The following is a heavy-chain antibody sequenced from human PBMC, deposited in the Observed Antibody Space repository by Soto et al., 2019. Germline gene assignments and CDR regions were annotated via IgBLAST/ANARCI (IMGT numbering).Heavy chain of an antibody. CDR2: IKSKTDGGTT. CDR3: TTGSVQPPYYDFWSGYFPGLDYYYGMDV. V-gene: IGHV3-15*01. CDR1: GFTFSNAW. Sequence: GGSLRLSCAASGFTFSNAWMSWVRQAPGKGLEWVGRIKSKTDGGTTDYAAPVKGRFTISRDDSKNTLYLQMNSLKTEDTAVYYCTTGSVQPPYYDFWSGYFPGLDYYYGMDVWGQGTTVTVSS. D-gene: IGHD3-3*01. J-gene: IGHJ6*02.